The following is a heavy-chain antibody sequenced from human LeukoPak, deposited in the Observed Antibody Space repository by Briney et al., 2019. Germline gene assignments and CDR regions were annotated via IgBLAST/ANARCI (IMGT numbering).Heavy chain of an antibody. J-gene: IGHJ6*04. Sequence: QPGGSLRLSCAASGFTFSSYEMNWVRQAPGKGLEWISYVSSSGSTIYYADSVKGRFTISRDNAKNSLYLQMNSLRAEDTAVYYCARDHVDYGDYEPYYYYYGMDVWGKGTTVTVSS. CDR2: VSSSGSTI. CDR1: GFTFSSYE. CDR3: ARDHVDYGDYEPYYYYYGMDV. D-gene: IGHD4-17*01. V-gene: IGHV3-48*03.